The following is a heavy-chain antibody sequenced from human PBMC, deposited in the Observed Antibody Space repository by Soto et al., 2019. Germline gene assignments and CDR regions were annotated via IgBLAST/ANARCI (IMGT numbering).Heavy chain of an antibody. V-gene: IGHV3-23*01. CDR2: ISGSGGST. J-gene: IGHJ4*02. D-gene: IGHD6-19*01. CDR3: ASPTSVAVAVKNG. Sequence: GGSLRLSCAASGFTFSSYAMSWVRQAPGKGLEWVSAISGSGGSTYYADSVKGRFTISRDNSKNTLYLQMNSLRAEDTAVYYCASPTSVAVAVKNGWGQGTLVTVSS. CDR1: GFTFSSYA.